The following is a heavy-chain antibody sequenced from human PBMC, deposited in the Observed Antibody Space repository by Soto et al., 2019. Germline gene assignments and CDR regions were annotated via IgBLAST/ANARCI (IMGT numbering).Heavy chain of an antibody. J-gene: IGHJ4*02. CDR2: IYYSGST. CDR3: AIINDYGDYGIDY. D-gene: IGHD4-17*01. V-gene: IGHV4-61*01. Sequence: QVQLQESGPGLVKPSETLSLTCTVSGGSVSSGSYYWSWIRQPPGKGLEWIGYIYYSGSTNYNPSLKSQATISVDTSKNQFSLKLSSVTAADTAVYYCAIINDYGDYGIDYWGQGTLVTVSS. CDR1: GGSVSSGSYY.